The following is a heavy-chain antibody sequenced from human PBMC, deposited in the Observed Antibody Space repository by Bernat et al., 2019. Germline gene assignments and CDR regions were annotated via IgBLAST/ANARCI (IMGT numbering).Heavy chain of an antibody. J-gene: IGHJ6*02. CDR1: GFTFSDYS. CDR2: VSYDGRNK. D-gene: IGHD6-25*01. Sequence: VQLVESGGGVVQPGRSLRLSCVASGFTFSDYSLHWVRQAPGKGLEWVAVVSYDGRNKYYADSVQARFIISRDDSENTLYFQMDSLKSEDTAVYYGVGDGAALYYYHGMDVWGRGTTVTVSS. V-gene: IGHV3-30*04. CDR3: VGDGAALYYYHGMDV.